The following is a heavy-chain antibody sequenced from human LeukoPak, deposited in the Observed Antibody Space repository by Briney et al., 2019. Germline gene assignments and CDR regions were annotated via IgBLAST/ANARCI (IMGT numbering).Heavy chain of an antibody. D-gene: IGHD7-27*01. V-gene: IGHV1-2*02. CDR1: GYTFTGYY. J-gene: IGHJ4*02. CDR2: INPNSGGT. Sequence: ASVKVSCKASGYTFTGYYMHWVRQAPGQGLEWMGWINPNSGGTNYAQKFQGRVTMTRDTSITTAYMELSSLKSDDTAVYFCARGKNWGATGNWGQGTLVTVSS. CDR3: ARGKNWGATGN.